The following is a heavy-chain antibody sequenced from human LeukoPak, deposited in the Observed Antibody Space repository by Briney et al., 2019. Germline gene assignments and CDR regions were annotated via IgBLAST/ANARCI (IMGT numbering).Heavy chain of an antibody. D-gene: IGHD3-22*01. J-gene: IGHJ4*02. V-gene: IGHV3-74*01. CDR1: GFAFSTYW. CDR3: AKDRDYYDSSGYYLFDY. CDR2: IRTDGGST. Sequence: PGGSLRLSCAASGFAFSTYWMHWVRQAPGKGLVWVSRIRTDGGSTYYADSVKGRFTVSRDNAKNTLYLQMNSLRAEDTAVYYCAKDRDYYDSSGYYLFDYWGQGTLVTVSS.